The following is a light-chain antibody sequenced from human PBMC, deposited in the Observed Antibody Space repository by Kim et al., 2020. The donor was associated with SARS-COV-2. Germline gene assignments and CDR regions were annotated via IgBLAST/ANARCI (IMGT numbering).Light chain of an antibody. V-gene: IGKV1-33*01. CDR2: DAS. Sequence: SASVGDRVTSTCQASKDIGNYLSWYQQKPGKAPKVLVYDASNLETGVPSRFSGSGSGTDFTFTITSLQPEDIATYFCQQYSYLITFGQGTRLEIK. CDR3: QQYSYLIT. CDR1: KDIGNY. J-gene: IGKJ5*01.